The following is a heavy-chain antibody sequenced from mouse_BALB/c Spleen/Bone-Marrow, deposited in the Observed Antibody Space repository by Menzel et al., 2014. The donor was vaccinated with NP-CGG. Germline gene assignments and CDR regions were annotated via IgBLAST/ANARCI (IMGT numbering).Heavy chain of an antibody. J-gene: IGHJ3*01. CDR1: GFSLTSYG. CDR2: IWSGGST. CDR3: AREYYGRAWFAY. D-gene: IGHD1-1*01. Sequence: QVQLQQSGPGLGQPSQSLSITCTVSGFSLTSYGVHWVRQSPGKGLEWLGVIWSGGSTDYNAAFISRLSITKDNSKSHVFFKMNSLQAYDTAIYYCAREYYGRAWFAYWGQGTLVTVSA. V-gene: IGHV2-2*01.